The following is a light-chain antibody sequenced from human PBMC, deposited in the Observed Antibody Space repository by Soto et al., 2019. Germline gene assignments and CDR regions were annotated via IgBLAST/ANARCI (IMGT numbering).Light chain of an antibody. Sequence: DIVLIQSPATLSWSPGEMATLFWRASQSVGSYLAWHQHKPGQAPRLLISGASNRATGIPPRFSGSGSETDFTLTISSLEPEDSAVYYWQQRRNWPSLTFGEVTQLDIK. J-gene: IGKJ4*02. CDR1: QSVGSY. CDR3: QQRRNWPSLT. V-gene: IGKV3-11*01. CDR2: GAS.